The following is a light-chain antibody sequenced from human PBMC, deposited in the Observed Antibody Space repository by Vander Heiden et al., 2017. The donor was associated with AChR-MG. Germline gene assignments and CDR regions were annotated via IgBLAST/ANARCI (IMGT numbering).Light chain of an antibody. CDR1: QNIRTF. Sequence: DLQMTQSPSSLSASVGDRVTITCRASQNIRTFLNWYQQKPGKAPKLLIYASSNLQRGVPSRFSGSGSGTDFTLVIAGLQPEDFASYYCQQSFSSPRSFGRVTKVEI. CDR3: QQSFSSPRS. V-gene: IGKV1-39*01. CDR2: ASS. J-gene: IGKJ2*01.